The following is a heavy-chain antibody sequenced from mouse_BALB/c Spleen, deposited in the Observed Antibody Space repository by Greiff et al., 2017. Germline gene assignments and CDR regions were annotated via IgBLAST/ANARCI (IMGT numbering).Heavy chain of an antibody. CDR2: IRLKSNNYAT. CDR1: GFTFSNYW. V-gene: IGHV6-6*02. CDR3: TRHDGYYVDAMDY. J-gene: IGHJ4*01. Sequence: EVQGVESGGGLVQPGGSMKLSCVASGFTFSNYWMNWVRQSPEKGLEWVAEIRLKSNNYATHYAESVKGRFTISRDDSKSSVYLQMNNLRAEDTGIYYCTRHDGYYVDAMDYWGQGTSVTVSS. D-gene: IGHD2-3*01.